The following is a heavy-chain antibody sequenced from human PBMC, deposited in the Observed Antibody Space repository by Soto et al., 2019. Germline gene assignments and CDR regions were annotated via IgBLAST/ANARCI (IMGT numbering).Heavy chain of an antibody. CDR2: IYSDGTT. Sequence: DVQLVESGGGLVQPGGSLRVSCAVSGFTVSTNYMGWVRQAPGKGLEWVSSIYSDGTTYYADSVKGRFTVSRDNSKNTVYLQMTSLRAEDTAVYYCAREVRRERPIDCWGQGILVSVSS. J-gene: IGHJ4*02. D-gene: IGHD6-25*01. V-gene: IGHV3-66*01. CDR1: GFTVSTNY. CDR3: AREVRRERPIDC.